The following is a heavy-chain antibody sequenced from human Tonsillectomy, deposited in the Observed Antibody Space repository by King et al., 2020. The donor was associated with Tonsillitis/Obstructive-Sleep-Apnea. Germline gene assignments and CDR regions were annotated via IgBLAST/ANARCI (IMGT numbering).Heavy chain of an antibody. CDR3: ARKTGYNLGAFDI. V-gene: IGHV3-33*01. J-gene: IGHJ3*02. D-gene: IGHD5-24*01. CDR1: GFTFSYYA. CDR2: IWYDGTNK. Sequence: VQLVESGGGVVQPGRSLRLSCAASGFTFSYYAMHWVRQAQGKGLEWLAFIWYDGTNKYYADSVKGRFTISRDNSKNTLYLQMNSLRADDTAVYYCARKTGYNLGAFDIWGQGTMVTVSS.